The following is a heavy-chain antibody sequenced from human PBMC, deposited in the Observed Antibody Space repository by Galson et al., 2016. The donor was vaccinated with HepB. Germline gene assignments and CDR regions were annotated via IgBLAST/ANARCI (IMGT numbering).Heavy chain of an antibody. CDR1: GFTFSNYV. CDR2: ISGPGHSK. Sequence: SLRLSCAASGFTFSNYVMNWVRQSPGKGLEWVSRISGPGHSKDYADSVNGRFTISRDNSKNTLYLRIDSLRSDDTAVYYCAKAFTTADNFYQYGMDVWGKGTTVTVSS. V-gene: IGHV3-23*01. J-gene: IGHJ6*04. CDR3: AKAFTTADNFYQYGMDV. D-gene: IGHD1-1*01.